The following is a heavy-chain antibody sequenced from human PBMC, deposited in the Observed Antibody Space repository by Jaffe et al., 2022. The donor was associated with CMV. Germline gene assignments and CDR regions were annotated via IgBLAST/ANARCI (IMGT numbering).Heavy chain of an antibody. CDR2: IVAIFGRG. V-gene: IGHV1-69*01. J-gene: IGHJ3*02. CDR1: GDTFSSYD. CDR3: ARGRGVVVTAIDAFDI. Sequence: QMQLVQSGAEVKKPGSSVKVSCKTSGDTFSSYDIGWVRQAPGQGLEWVGGIVAIFGRGNYAQKLHDRLSITADESTSTVYMELSSLRSDDTAIYYCARGRGVVVTAIDAFDIWGQGTLVTVSS. D-gene: IGHD2-21*02.